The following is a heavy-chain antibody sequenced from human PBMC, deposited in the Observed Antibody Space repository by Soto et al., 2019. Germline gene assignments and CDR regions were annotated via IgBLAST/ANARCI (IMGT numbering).Heavy chain of an antibody. D-gene: IGHD5-12*01. CDR2: IYYSGST. J-gene: IGHJ6*02. CDR3: AREGRDGYNTNKYYYYGMDV. Sequence: SETLSLTCTVSGGSVSSSSYYWSWIRQPPGKGLEWIGYIYYSGSTSYNPSLKSRVTISVDTSKNQFSLKLSSVTAADTAVYYCAREGRDGYNTNKYYYYGMDVWGQGTTVTVSS. CDR1: GGSVSSSSYY. V-gene: IGHV4-61*01.